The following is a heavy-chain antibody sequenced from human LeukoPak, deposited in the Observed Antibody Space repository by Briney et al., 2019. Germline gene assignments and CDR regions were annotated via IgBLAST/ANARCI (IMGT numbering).Heavy chain of an antibody. V-gene: IGHV4-39*07. J-gene: IGHJ3*02. D-gene: IGHD3-22*01. CDR2: IYYTGNT. CDR3: ARAYYYDSSGYYFDAFDI. Sequence: SETLSLTCTVSGDSITGYYWGWIRQPPGKGLEWIGNIYYTGNTYYNASLKSRVTISVDTSKNQFSLKLSSVTAADTAVYYCARAYYYDSSGYYFDAFDIWGQGTMVTVSS. CDR1: GDSITGYY.